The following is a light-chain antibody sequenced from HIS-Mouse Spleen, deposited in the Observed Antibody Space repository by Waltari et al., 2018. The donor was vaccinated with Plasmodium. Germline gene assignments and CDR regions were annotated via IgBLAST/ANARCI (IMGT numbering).Light chain of an antibody. CDR1: SSAVGSYNL. J-gene: IGLJ3*02. V-gene: IGLV2-23*03. CDR3: CSYAGSSTFV. CDR2: EGS. Sequence: QSALTQPASVSGSPGQSITISCTGTSSAVGSYNLVSWYHKHPGKAPKLMIYEGSKRPSGVSNRFSGSKSGNTASLTISGLQAEDEADYYCCSYAGSSTFVFGGGTKLTVL.